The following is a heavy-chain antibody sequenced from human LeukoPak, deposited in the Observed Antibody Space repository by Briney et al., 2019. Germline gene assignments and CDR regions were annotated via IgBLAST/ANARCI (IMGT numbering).Heavy chain of an antibody. D-gene: IGHD2-21*02. J-gene: IGHJ5*02. CDR1: GYTFTSYY. CDR3: ARDLEGLAYCGDDCYPGNWFDP. V-gene: IGHV1-46*01. Sequence: GASVKVSCKASGYTFTSYYMHWVRQAPGQGLEWMGIINPSGGSTSYAQKFQGRVTMTRDTSTSTVYMELSSLRSEDTAVYYCARDLEGLAYCGDDCYPGNWFDPWGQGTLVTVSS. CDR2: INPSGGST.